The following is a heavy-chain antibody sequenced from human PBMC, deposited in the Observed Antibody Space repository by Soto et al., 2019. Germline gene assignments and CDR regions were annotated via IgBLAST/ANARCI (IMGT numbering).Heavy chain of an antibody. Sequence: SETLSLTCTVSGGSISGSNYYWGWIRQPPGKGLDWIGSISQSGRTCYNPSLKSRVTISVDTSKNQFSLKLSSVTAADTGLYYCARGYCSGSCYAVGYFDYWGQGTLVTVSS. CDR3: ARGYCSGSCYAVGYFDY. V-gene: IGHV4-39*01. D-gene: IGHD2-2*01. CDR1: GGSISGSNYY. J-gene: IGHJ4*02. CDR2: ISQSGRT.